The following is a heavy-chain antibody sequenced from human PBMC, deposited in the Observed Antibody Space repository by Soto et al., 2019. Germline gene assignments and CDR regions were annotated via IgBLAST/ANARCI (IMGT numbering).Heavy chain of an antibody. CDR2: ISSSSSYI. J-gene: IGHJ4*02. V-gene: IGHV3-21*01. CDR1: GFTFSSYS. D-gene: IGHD3-9*01. Sequence: EVQLVESGGGLVKPGGSLRLSCAASGFTFSSYSMNWVRQAPGKGLEWVSSISSSSSYIYYADSVKGRFTISRDNAKNSLYLQMNSLRAEDTAVYYCARDLDRAYYDILTDGYWGQGTLVTVSS. CDR3: ARDLDRAYYDILTDGY.